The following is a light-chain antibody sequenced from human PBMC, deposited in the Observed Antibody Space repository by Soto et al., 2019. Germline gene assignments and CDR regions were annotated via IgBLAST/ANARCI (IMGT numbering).Light chain of an antibody. CDR2: EGS. CDR1: SSDVGSYNL. CDR3: FSYAGSSTPSVV. Sequence: QSALTQPASVSGSPGQSITISCTGTSSDVGSYNLVSWYQQHPGKAPKLMIYEGSKRPSGVSNRFSGSKSGNTASLTISGLQAEDEADYYCFSYAGSSTPSVVFGGGTKVTVL. V-gene: IGLV2-23*01. J-gene: IGLJ2*01.